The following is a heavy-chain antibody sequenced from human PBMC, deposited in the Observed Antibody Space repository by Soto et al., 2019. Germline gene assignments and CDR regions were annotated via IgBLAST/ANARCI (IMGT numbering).Heavy chain of an antibody. Sequence: QVQLVESGGGVVQPGRSLRLSCAASGFTFSSYAMHWVRQAPGKGLEWVAVISYDGSNKYYADSVQGRFTISRDNSKNKLYLQMNSLRTEDTAVYYCARPLWRDDYNWGYFDLWGRGTLVPVSS. J-gene: IGHJ2*01. CDR1: GFTFSSYA. D-gene: IGHD4-4*01. V-gene: IGHV3-30-3*01. CDR3: ARPLWRDDYNWGYFDL. CDR2: ISYDGSNK.